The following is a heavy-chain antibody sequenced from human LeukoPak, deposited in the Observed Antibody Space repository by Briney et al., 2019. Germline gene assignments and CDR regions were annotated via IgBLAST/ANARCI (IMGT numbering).Heavy chain of an antibody. J-gene: IGHJ6*03. Sequence: SVKVSRKASGGTFSSYAISWVRQAPGQGLEWMGEIIPIFGTANYAQKFQGRVTITTDESTSTAYMELSSLRSEDTAVYYCARDSVLYYGSGSLYYYYMDVWGKGTTVTISS. CDR1: GGTFSSYA. CDR3: ARDSVLYYGSGSLYYYYMDV. D-gene: IGHD3-10*01. CDR2: IIPIFGTA. V-gene: IGHV1-69*05.